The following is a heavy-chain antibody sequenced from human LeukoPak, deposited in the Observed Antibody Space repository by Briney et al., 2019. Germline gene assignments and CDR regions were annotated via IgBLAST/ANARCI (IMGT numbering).Heavy chain of an antibody. Sequence: SETLSLTCTVSGDSISADYYWAWIRQPPGKGLEWVGSIYHIGNAYYNPSLKSRVTISVDTSKNQFSLKLSSVTAADTAVYYCARDGGRGSVVSGYYYYYYMDVWGKGTTVTVSS. CDR1: GDSISADYY. D-gene: IGHD3-10*01. CDR3: ARDGGRGSVVSGYYYYYYMDV. V-gene: IGHV4-38-2*02. CDR2: IYHIGNA. J-gene: IGHJ6*03.